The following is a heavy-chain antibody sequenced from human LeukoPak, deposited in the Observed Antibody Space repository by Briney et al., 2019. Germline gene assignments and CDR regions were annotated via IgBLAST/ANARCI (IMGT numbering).Heavy chain of an antibody. J-gene: IGHJ4*02. D-gene: IGHD6-25*01. CDR1: GGSISSSSYY. CDR2: IYYSGST. V-gene: IGHV4-39*01. CDR3: ARLRPSFDY. Sequence: SETLSLTCTVSGGSISSSSYYWGWIRQPPGKGLEWIGSIYYSGSTYYNPSLKSRVTISVDTSKNQFSLKLSSVTAADTAVYYCARLRPSFDYWGQGTLGTVSS.